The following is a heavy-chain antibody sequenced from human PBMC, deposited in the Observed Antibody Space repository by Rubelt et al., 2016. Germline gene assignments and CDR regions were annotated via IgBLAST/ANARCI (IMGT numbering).Heavy chain of an antibody. V-gene: IGHV1-2*06. J-gene: IGHJ4*02. CDR2: INPTTGGT. D-gene: IGHD1-14*01. CDR3: ASGIDAGVDY. CDR1: GYTFTGYY. Sequence: QVQLVQSGAEVKKPGASVKVSCKASGYTFTGYYMHWVRQAPGQGLEWMGRINPTTGGTNYAQKFQGRVTMTRDTPSSTAYMELSGLRPEDTAVYYCASGIDAGVDYWGQGTVLTVSS.